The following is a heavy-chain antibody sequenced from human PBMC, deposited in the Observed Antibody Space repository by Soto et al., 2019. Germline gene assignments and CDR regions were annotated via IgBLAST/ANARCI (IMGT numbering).Heavy chain of an antibody. D-gene: IGHD3-22*01. J-gene: IGHJ1*01. V-gene: IGHV3-30*18. CDR2: ISYDGSNK. Sequence: QVQLVESGGGVVQPGRSLRLSCAASGFTFSSYGMHWVRQAPGKGLEWVAVISYDGSNKYYADSVKGRFTISRDNSKNTLYLQMNSLRAEDTAVYYCAKVRNYYDSSGPPQFWGQGTLVTVSS. CDR3: AKVRNYYDSSGPPQF. CDR1: GFTFSSYG.